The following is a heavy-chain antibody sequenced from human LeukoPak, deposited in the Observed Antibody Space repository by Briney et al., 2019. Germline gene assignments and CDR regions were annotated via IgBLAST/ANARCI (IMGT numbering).Heavy chain of an antibody. J-gene: IGHJ4*02. V-gene: IGHV3-11*01. D-gene: IGHD1-26*01. Sequence: GGSLRLSCTTSGFIFSDYYMSWIRQAPGKGREWVSYISSSGSIIYYADSVKGRFTISRDNAKNSLYLQMNSLRAEDTAVYYCARDRFSGSYPLDYWGQGTLVTVSS. CDR2: ISSSGSII. CDR3: ARDRFSGSYPLDY. CDR1: GFIFSDYY.